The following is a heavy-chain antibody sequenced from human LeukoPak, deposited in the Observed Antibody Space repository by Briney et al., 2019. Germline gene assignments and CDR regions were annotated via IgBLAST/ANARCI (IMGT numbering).Heavy chain of an antibody. J-gene: IGHJ4*02. CDR3: ARDPSRYSYGHGGLDY. CDR1: GGSISSYY. CDR2: VYTSGST. V-gene: IGHV4-4*07. Sequence: SETLSLTCTVSGGSISSYYWSWIRQPAGKGLEWIGRVYTSGSTNYNPSLKSRVTMSVDTSKNQFSLKLSSVTAADTAVYYCARDPSRYSYGHGGLDYWGQGTLVTVPS. D-gene: IGHD5-18*01.